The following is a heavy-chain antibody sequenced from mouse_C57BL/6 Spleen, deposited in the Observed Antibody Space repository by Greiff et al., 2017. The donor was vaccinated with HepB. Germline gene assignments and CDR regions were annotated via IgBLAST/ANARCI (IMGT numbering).Heavy chain of an antibody. CDR1: GYTFTSYW. CDR3: AGGAPRESDY. CDR2: IDPSDSYT. J-gene: IGHJ2*01. V-gene: IGHV1-50*01. Sequence: VQLQQPGAELVKPGASVKLSCKASGYTFTSYWMQWVKQRPGQGLEWIGEIDPSDSYTNYNQKFKGKATLTVDTSSSTAYMQLSSLTSEDSAVYYCAGGAPRESDYWGQGTTLTVSS.